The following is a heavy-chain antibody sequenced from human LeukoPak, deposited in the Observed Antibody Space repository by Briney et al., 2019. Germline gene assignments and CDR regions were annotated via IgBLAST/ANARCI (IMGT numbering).Heavy chain of an antibody. CDR1: GGSVSNYY. Sequence: SETLSLTCSVSGGSVSNYYWSWIRQPRGKGLEWIGYVYYTGSTNYNPSLKSRVTMFEDKSKNQFSLRLYSVTVADTALYYCARHFAYSSSSYFDYWGQGSLVTVSS. CDR3: ARHFAYSSSSYFDY. D-gene: IGHD6-6*01. V-gene: IGHV4-59*08. J-gene: IGHJ4*02. CDR2: VYYTGST.